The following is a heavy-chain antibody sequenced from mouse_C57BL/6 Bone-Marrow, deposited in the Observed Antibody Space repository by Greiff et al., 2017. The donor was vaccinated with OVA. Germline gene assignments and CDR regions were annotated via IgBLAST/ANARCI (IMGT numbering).Heavy chain of an antibody. J-gene: IGHJ1*03. CDR1: GYTFTSYW. V-gene: IGHV1-52*01. Sequence: QVQLKQPGAELVRPGSSVKLSCKASGYTFTSYWMHWVKQRPIQGLEWIGNIDPSASETHYNQKFKDKATLTVDKSSRTAYMQLSSLTSEDSAVYYCVYCDYDSWYFDVWGTGTTVTVSS. D-gene: IGHD2-4*01. CDR3: VYCDYDSWYFDV. CDR2: IDPSASET.